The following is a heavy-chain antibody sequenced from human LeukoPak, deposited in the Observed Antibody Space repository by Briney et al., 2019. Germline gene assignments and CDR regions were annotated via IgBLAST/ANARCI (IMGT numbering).Heavy chain of an antibody. V-gene: IGHV4-61*05. CDR1: GGSISSSSYY. D-gene: IGHD6-19*01. J-gene: IGHJ5*02. CDR2: IYYSGST. CDR3: AFRIAVAGDNWFDP. Sequence: SETLSLTCTVSGGSISSSSYYWGWIRQPPGKGLEWIGDIYYSGSTNYNPSLKSRVTISVDTSKNQFSLKLSSVTAADTAVYYCAFRIAVAGDNWFDPWGQGTLVTVSS.